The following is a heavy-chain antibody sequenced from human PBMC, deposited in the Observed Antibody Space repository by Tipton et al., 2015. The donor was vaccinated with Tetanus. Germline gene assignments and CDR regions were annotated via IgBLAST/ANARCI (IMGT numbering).Heavy chain of an antibody. V-gene: IGHV3-11*01. CDR2: ISHTGTTT. CDR1: GGSISTRNYF. Sequence: LSLTCTVSGGSISTRNYFWGWIRLAPGKGLEWISYISHTGTTTYYSASVMGRFTVSRDNTKNSLYLEINSLRAEDTAVYYCARSESRIAPRIPWGMDIWGQGTTVTVSS. CDR3: ARSESRIAPRIPWGMDI. J-gene: IGHJ6*02. D-gene: IGHD6-6*01.